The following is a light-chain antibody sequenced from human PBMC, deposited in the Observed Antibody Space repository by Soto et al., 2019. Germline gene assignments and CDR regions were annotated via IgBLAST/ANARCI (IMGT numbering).Light chain of an antibody. CDR3: HHFGSLPET. V-gene: IGKV3-20*01. CDR2: SAS. J-gene: IGKJ1*01. Sequence: EVVLTQSPGTLSLSPGERVTLSCRASQSVASSYLAWYQQKPGRAPRLLFYSASSRATGIPARFSGSGSGTDFTLTISRLEPEDFAVYYCHHFGSLPETFGQGTIVE. CDR1: QSVASSY.